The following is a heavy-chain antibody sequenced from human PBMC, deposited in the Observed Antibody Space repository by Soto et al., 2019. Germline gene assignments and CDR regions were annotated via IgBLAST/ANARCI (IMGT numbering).Heavy chain of an antibody. D-gene: IGHD3-3*01. Sequence: EVQLVESGGGLVQPGGSLSLSCAASGFTFSSYWMHWVRQAPGKGLVWVSRINSDGSSTRYADSVKVRFTISRDNAKNTMYLQMNRLRAEDTAVYYCATYYDFWSGYFPISYYYYMYVCGKGTTVTVAS. V-gene: IGHV3-74*01. CDR1: GFTFSSYW. CDR3: ATYYDFWSGYFPISYYYYMYV. J-gene: IGHJ6*03. CDR2: INSDGSST.